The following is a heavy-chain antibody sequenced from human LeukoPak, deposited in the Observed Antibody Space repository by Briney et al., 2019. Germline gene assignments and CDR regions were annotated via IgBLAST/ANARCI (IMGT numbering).Heavy chain of an antibody. V-gene: IGHV3-48*03. J-gene: IGHJ4*02. Sequence: PGGSLRLSCAASGFTFSSYEMNWVRQAPGKGLEWVSYISSSGSTIYYADSVKGRFTISRDNSKNTLYLQMNSLRAEDTAVYYCAKMGQGHGRVYWGQGTLVTVSS. D-gene: IGHD5-24*01. CDR2: ISSSGSTI. CDR3: AKMGQGHGRVY. CDR1: GFTFSSYE.